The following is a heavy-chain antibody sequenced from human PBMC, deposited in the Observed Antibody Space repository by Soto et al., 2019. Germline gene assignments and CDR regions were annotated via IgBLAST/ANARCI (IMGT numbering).Heavy chain of an antibody. CDR1: GFTFSDYY. V-gene: IGHV3-11*01. J-gene: IGHJ2*01. CDR2: MSRRDDTI. D-gene: IGHD2-15*01. Sequence: QGQLVESGGGLVQPGGSLRLSCAASGFTFSDYYMTWIRQAPGKGLEWVSYMSRRDDTIFYADSVKGRFTISRDNAKNSLYLQMDSLRVEDTAVYYCARVVVVVAATRYWYFDLWGRGTLVSVSS. CDR3: ARVVVVVAATRYWYFDL.